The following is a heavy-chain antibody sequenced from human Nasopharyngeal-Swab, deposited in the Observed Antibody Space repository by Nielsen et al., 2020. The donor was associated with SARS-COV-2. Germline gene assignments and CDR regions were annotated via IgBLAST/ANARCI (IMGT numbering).Heavy chain of an antibody. D-gene: IGHD1-26*01. CDR3: ARDRRRIVGATDAFDI. Sequence: GESLKISCAASGLTVSSNYMSWVRQAPGKGLEWVSVIYSGGSTYYADSVKGRFTISRDNSKNTLYLQMNSLRAEDTAVYYCARDRRRIVGATDAFDIWGQGTMVTVSS. V-gene: IGHV3-53*01. CDR1: GLTVSSNY. J-gene: IGHJ3*02. CDR2: IYSGGST.